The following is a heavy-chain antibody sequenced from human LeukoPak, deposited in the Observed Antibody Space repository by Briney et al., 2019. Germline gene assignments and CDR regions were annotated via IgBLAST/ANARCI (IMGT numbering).Heavy chain of an antibody. CDR3: ATPGYCSGGSCYSFDY. CDR2: FDPEDGET. J-gene: IGHJ4*02. D-gene: IGHD2-15*01. Sequence: ASVKVSCKVSGYTLTELSMHWVRQAPGKGLEWMGGFDPEDGETIYAQKFQGRVTMTEDTSTDTAYMELSSLRSEDTAVYYCATPGYCSGGSCYSFDYWGQGTLVTVSS. V-gene: IGHV1-24*01. CDR1: GYTLTELS.